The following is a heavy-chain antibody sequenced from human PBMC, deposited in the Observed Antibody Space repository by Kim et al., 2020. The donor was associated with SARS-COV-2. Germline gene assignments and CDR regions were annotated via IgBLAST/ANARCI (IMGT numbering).Heavy chain of an antibody. CDR1: GFTFSSYA. Sequence: GGSLRLSCAASGFTFSSYAMSWVRQAPGKGLEWVSAISGSGGSTYYADSVKGRFTISRDNSKNTLYLQMNSLRAEDTAVYYCWGGIMITFGGVIVNGVYFDYWGQGTLVTVSS. CDR2: ISGSGGST. V-gene: IGHV3-23*01. J-gene: IGHJ4*02. D-gene: IGHD3-16*02. CDR3: WGGIMITFGGVIVNGVYFDY.